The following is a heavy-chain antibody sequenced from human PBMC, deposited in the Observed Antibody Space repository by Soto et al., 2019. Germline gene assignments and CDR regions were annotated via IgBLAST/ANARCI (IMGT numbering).Heavy chain of an antibody. V-gene: IGHV4-59*01. D-gene: IGHD2-15*01. CDR2: IYYSGST. CDR1: GGSISSYY. CDR3: ASQSEVYCSGGSCNSPPYYYYYMDV. Sequence: QVQLQQSGPGLVKPSETLSLTCTVSGGSISSYYWSWIRQPPGKGLEWIGYIYYSGSTNYNPSLKRRVTITVDTSTIQFALNLSSVTAADTAGSYCASQSEVYCSGGSCNSPPYYYYYMDVWGKGTTVTVSS. J-gene: IGHJ6*03.